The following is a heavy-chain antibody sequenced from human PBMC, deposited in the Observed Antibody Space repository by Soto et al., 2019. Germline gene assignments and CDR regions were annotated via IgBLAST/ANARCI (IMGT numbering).Heavy chain of an antibody. J-gene: IGHJ6*02. CDR2: ISYDGSNK. Sequence: GGSLRLSCAASGFTFSSYGMHWVRQAPGKGLEWVAVISYDGSNKYYADSVKGRFTISRDNSKNTLFLQMTSLRADDTAVYYCTHCRGESCHGGYFGMDVWGQGTTVTVSS. D-gene: IGHD2-15*01. CDR3: THCRGESCHGGYFGMDV. V-gene: IGHV3-30*03. CDR1: GFTFSSYG.